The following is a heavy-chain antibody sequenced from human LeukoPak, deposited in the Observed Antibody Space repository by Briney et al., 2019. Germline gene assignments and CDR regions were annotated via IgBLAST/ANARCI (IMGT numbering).Heavy chain of an antibody. CDR1: GFTFSSYW. J-gene: IGHJ5*02. Sequence: GGSLRLSCAASGFTFSSYWMHWVRQAPGKGLVWVSRINSDGSSTTYADSVKGRFTICRDNAKNTLYLQMNSLRAEDTAVYYCARPYGSSSGNWFDPWGQGTPVTVSS. V-gene: IGHV3-74*01. D-gene: IGHD4-17*01. CDR2: INSDGSST. CDR3: ARPYGSSSGNWFDP.